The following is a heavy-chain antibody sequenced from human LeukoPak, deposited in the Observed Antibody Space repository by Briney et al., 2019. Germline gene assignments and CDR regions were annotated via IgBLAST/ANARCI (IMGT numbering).Heavy chain of an antibody. J-gene: IGHJ4*02. CDR3: ARMTQYSSIWYVDY. D-gene: IGHD6-13*01. Sequence: SETLSLTCTVSGGSISSYYWSWIRQPPGKGLEWIGYIYYGESINYNPSLKSRVTISVDTSKNQFSLNLSSVTAADTALYYCARMTQYSSIWYVDYWGQGTLVTVSS. CDR1: GGSISSYY. V-gene: IGHV4-59*01. CDR2: IYYGESI.